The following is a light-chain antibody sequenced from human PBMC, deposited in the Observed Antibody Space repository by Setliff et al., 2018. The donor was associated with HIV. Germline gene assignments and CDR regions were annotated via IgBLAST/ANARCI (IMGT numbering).Light chain of an antibody. CDR3: SSYAGSNTYV. Sequence: QSALTQPPSASGSPGQSVTISCTGTSSDVGGYNYVSWYQQHPGKAPKLMMYEVSKRPAGVPDRFSGSKSGNPASLTVSGLQGEDEADYYCSSYAGSNTYVFGTGTKVTVL. CDR2: EVS. CDR1: SSDVGGYNY. J-gene: IGLJ1*01. V-gene: IGLV2-8*01.